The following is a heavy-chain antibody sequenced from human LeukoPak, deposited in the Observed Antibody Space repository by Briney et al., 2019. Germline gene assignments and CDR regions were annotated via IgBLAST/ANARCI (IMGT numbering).Heavy chain of an antibody. Sequence: TGGSLRLSCAASGFTFSSYSMNWVRQAPGKGLEWVSSISSSSSYIYYADSVKGRFTISRDNAKNSLYLQMNSLRAEDTAMYYCARGRTDTAMVYYFDYWGQGTLVTVSS. J-gene: IGHJ4*02. D-gene: IGHD5-18*01. V-gene: IGHV3-21*01. CDR3: ARGRTDTAMVYYFDY. CDR2: ISSSSSYI. CDR1: GFTFSSYS.